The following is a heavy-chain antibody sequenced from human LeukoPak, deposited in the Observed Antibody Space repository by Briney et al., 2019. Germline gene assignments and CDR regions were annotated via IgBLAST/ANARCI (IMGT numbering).Heavy chain of an antibody. CDR1: GYTFTSYG. V-gene: IGHV1-18*01. Sequence: ASVKVSCKASGYTFTSYGISWVRQAPGQGLEWMGWISAYNGNTNYAQKLQGRVTMTRDTSISTAYMELSRLRSDDTAVYYCARGGRMIAVLNFDYWGQGTLVTVSS. D-gene: IGHD3-22*01. J-gene: IGHJ4*02. CDR2: ISAYNGNT. CDR3: ARGGRMIAVLNFDY.